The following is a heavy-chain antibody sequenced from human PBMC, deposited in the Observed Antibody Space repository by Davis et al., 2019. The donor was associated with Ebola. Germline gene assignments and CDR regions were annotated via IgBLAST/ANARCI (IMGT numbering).Heavy chain of an antibody. V-gene: IGHV3-74*01. CDR1: GFTFTTHF. Sequence: GESLKISCAASGFTFTTHFMHWVRQSPGEGLVCLSVISPDGTHTNYADSVKGRFTISRDNAKNTVYLQMTSLKDEDTGVYYCVRGTSDWRGLDYWGQGTLVPVS. CDR3: VRGTSDWRGLDY. J-gene: IGHJ4*02. CDR2: ISPDGTHT. D-gene: IGHD3-3*01.